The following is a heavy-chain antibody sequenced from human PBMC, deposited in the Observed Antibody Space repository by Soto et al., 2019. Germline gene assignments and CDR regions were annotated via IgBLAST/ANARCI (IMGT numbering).Heavy chain of an antibody. D-gene: IGHD3-16*01. CDR1: GLTFDDHA. CDR2: ISWNGGRT. V-gene: IGHV3-9*01. Sequence: GGSLRLSCAASGLTFDDHAMHWVRQAPGKGLEWVSGISWNGGRTAYADSVKGRFTISRDNAKNSLYLRMNSLRVEDTALYYCANDWVGGGLEYFYGVDVWGHGTTVTVSS. J-gene: IGHJ6*02. CDR3: ANDWVGGGLEYFYGVDV.